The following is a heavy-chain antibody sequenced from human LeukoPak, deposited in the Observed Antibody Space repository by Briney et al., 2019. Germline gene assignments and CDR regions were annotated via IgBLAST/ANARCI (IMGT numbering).Heavy chain of an antibody. CDR2: INHSGST. V-gene: IGHV4-34*01. CDR1: GGSFSGYY. D-gene: IGHD4-17*01. J-gene: IGHJ4*02. CDR3: ARIVPVTTSENHFDY. Sequence: SETLSLTCAVYGGSFSGYYWSWIRQPPGKGLEWIGEINHSGSTNYNPSLKSRVTISVDTSKNQFSLKLSSVTAADTAVYYCARIVPVTTSENHFDYWGQGTLVTVSS.